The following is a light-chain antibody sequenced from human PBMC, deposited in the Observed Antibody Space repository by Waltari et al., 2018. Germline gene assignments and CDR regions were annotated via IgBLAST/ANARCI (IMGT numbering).Light chain of an antibody. CDR1: QSVLYSSNNRNY. J-gene: IGKJ1*01. Sequence: DIVMTLSPDSLAVSLGERATINCKSSQSVLYSSNNRNYLAWYQQKPGQSPKLVIYWASTRESGVPDRFSGSGSGTDFTLTISSLQAEDVATYYCQQYYTTPWTFGQGTKVEIK. CDR3: QQYYTTPWT. V-gene: IGKV4-1*01. CDR2: WAS.